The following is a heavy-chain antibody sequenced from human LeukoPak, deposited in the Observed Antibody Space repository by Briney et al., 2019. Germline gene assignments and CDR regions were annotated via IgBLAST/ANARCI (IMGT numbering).Heavy chain of an antibody. D-gene: IGHD2-2*01. CDR1: GFTFSDYY. V-gene: IGHV3-11*01. CDR3: VRDSAHVVVVPAVIPPGLDNWFDP. Sequence: GGSLRLSGAASGFTFSDYYMSWIRQAPGKRLDWVSYISGSGSNTKYADSVKGRFTISRDNAKNSLYLQMNSLRAEDTAMYYCVRDSAHVVVVPAVIPPGLDNWFDPWGQGTLVTVSS. J-gene: IGHJ5*02. CDR2: ISGSGSNT.